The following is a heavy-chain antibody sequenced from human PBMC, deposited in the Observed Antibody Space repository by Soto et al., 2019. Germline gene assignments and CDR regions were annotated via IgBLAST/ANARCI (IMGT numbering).Heavy chain of an antibody. V-gene: IGHV3-53*01. CDR3: VQTTGWPGCDF. CDR1: GFAVSSKY. Sequence: EVQLVESGGGLIQPGGSLRLSCAASGFAVSSKYMTWVRQAPGKGLEWVSVIYGGGTTYYADSVKGRVTISRDTSKNTLYLQMNSLRAEDTAVYYCVQTTGWPGCDFWGQGTLVTVSS. J-gene: IGHJ4*02. CDR2: IYGGGTT. D-gene: IGHD6-19*01.